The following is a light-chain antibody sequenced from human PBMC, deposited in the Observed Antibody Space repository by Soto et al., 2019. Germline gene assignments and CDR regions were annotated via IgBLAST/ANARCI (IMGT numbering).Light chain of an antibody. CDR3: TSYVGNDIWV. CDR1: SSDVGAYKY. Sequence: QSALTQPPSASGSPGQSVTIYCPGTSSDVGAYKYVSWYQQYPGKAPKLMIYEVTTRPSGVPDRFSGSKSGNTASLTVSGLQAEAEADYYCTSYVGNDIWVFGGGTKLTVL. V-gene: IGLV2-8*01. CDR2: EVT. J-gene: IGLJ3*02.